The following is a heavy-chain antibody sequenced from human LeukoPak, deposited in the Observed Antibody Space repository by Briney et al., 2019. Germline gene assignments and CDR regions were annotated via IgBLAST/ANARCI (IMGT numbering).Heavy chain of an antibody. Sequence: SETLSLTCTVSAYSISSGYYWGWIRQPPGKGLEWIGSIYHSGSTYYNPSLKSRVTISVDTSKNQFSLKLSSVTAADTAVYYCARDRYYDSGSYYNWGQGTLVTVSS. D-gene: IGHD3-10*01. CDR3: ARDRYYDSGSYYN. J-gene: IGHJ4*02. CDR1: AYSISSGYY. CDR2: IYHSGST. V-gene: IGHV4-38-2*02.